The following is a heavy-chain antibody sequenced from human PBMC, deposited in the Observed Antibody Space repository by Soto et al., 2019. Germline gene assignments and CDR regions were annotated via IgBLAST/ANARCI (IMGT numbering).Heavy chain of an antibody. J-gene: IGHJ4*02. V-gene: IGHV3-23*01. CDR2: TSASGGTT. CDR3: AKAKYSSSWWAVDY. Sequence: PGGSLRLSCAASGFTFGSYAMSRVRQAPGKGLEWVSSTSASGGTTYYADSVKGRFTISRDNSKNMLYLEMNSLRAEDTAVYYCAKAKYSSSWWAVDYWGQGTLVTVSS. D-gene: IGHD6-13*01. CDR1: GFTFGSYA.